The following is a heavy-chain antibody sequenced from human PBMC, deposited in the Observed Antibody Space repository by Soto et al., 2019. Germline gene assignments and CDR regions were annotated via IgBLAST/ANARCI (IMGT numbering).Heavy chain of an antibody. Sequence: QVQLVQSGAEVKKPGSSVKVSCKASGGTFSTNDISWVRQVPGQGLEWMGGITPMFDTTKYGQDFQGRVTITADESTTTAYMELSSLRSEDTAIYYCAQDLGSQIAAFWGQGTLVTVSS. CDR3: AQDLGSQIAAF. J-gene: IGHJ4*02. CDR2: ITPMFDTT. V-gene: IGHV1-69*12. CDR1: GGTFSTND. D-gene: IGHD2-15*01.